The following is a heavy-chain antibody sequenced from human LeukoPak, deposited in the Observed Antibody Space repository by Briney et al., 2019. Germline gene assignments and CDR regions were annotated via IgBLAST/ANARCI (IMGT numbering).Heavy chain of an antibody. CDR1: GGSISSYY. Sequence: SETLSLTCTVSGGSISSYYWSWIRQPAGKGLEWIGRIYTSGSINYNPSLKSRVTMSVDTSKNQFSLKLSSVTAADTAVYYCARDLFPTYYYDSSGSTWGQGTLVTVSS. J-gene: IGHJ4*02. CDR2: IYTSGSI. D-gene: IGHD3-22*01. CDR3: ARDLFPTYYYDSSGST. V-gene: IGHV4-4*07.